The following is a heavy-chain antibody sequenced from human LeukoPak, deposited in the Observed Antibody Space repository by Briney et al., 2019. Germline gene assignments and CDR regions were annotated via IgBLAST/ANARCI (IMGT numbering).Heavy chain of an antibody. V-gene: IGHV1-46*01. CDR1: GYTFTSYY. CDR3: ARDFRYGSGSYRYFDY. Sequence: GASVKVSCKASGYTFTSYYMHWVRQAPGQGLEWMGIINPSGGSTSYAQKFQGRVTMTRDMSTSTVYMELSSLRSEDRAVYYCARDFRYGSGSYRYFDYWGQGTLVTVSS. CDR2: INPSGGST. D-gene: IGHD3-10*01. J-gene: IGHJ4*02.